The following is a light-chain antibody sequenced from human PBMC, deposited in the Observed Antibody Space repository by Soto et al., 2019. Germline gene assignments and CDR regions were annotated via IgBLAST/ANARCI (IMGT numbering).Light chain of an antibody. J-gene: IGLJ2*01. CDR2: EVS. CDR3: SSYTTRSPLYVV. V-gene: IGLV2-14*01. Sequence: QSVLTQPASVSGSLGQSITISCTGSTSDVGTYNYVSWYQQHPGKAPKLMIFEVSNRPSGVSNRFSGSKSANTASLIISGLQAEDEADYYCSSYTTRSPLYVVFGGGTKLTVL. CDR1: TSDVGTYNY.